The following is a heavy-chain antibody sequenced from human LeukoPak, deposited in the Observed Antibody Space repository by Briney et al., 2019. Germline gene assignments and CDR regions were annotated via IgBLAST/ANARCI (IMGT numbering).Heavy chain of an antibody. CDR3: ARASFGFDDSGYYFDY. CDR1: GFTVSRNY. V-gene: IGHV3-66*01. J-gene: IGHJ4*02. Sequence: PGGSLRLSCAASGFTVSRNYMSWVRQAPGKGLEWVSVIYSGGGTYYADSVRGRFTISRDNSKNTVYFQMNSLRAEDTAVYYCARASFGFDDSGYYFDYWGQGSLVTVSS. D-gene: IGHD3-22*01. CDR2: IYSGGGT.